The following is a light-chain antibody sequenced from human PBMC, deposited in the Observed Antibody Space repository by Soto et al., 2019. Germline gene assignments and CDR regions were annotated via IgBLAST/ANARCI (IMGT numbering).Light chain of an antibody. CDR3: QQSNDTPLT. J-gene: IGKJ4*01. CDR1: QDIRNY. Sequence: DIQMTQSPSSLSASVGDRVTIPCQASQDIRNYLNWYQQKPGKAPNLLIYAASNLQSGVPSRFSGSGSGTDFTLTISSLQPEDFATYYCQQSNDTPLTFGGGTKVDNK. CDR2: AAS. V-gene: IGKV1-39*01.